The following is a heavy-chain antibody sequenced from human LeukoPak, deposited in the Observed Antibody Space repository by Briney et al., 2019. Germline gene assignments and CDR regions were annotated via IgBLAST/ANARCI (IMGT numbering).Heavy chain of an antibody. J-gene: IGHJ6*02. CDR3: ARTRRPNCSSTSCSRPYYYYYGMDV. Sequence: PSETLSLTCAVYGGSFSGYYWSWIRQPPGKGLEWIGEINHSGSTNYNPSLKSRVTISVDTSKNQFSLKLSSVTAADTAVYYCARTRRPNCSSTSCSRPYYYYYGMDVWGQGTTVTVSS. V-gene: IGHV4-34*01. CDR1: GGSFSGYY. CDR2: INHSGST. D-gene: IGHD2-2*01.